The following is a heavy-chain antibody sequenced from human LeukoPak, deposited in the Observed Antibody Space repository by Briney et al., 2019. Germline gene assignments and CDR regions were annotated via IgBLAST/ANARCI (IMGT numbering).Heavy chain of an antibody. CDR1: GGSIANSY. V-gene: IGHV4-4*07. CDR2: ILINGAA. J-gene: IGHJ6*02. Sequence: SETLSLTCSVSGGSIANSYWTWVRQPSGEGLEGIGRILINGAANYNPSLQGRVTLSLDTSKNQFSLKLTSVTAADTAIYYCARTIALPGGGRDYGLDVWGQGTTVTVSS. CDR3: ARTIALPGGGRDYGLDV. D-gene: IGHD3-3*02.